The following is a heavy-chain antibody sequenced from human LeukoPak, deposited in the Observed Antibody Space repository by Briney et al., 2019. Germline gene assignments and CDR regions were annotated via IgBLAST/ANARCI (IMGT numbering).Heavy chain of an antibody. Sequence: TSETLSLTCTVSGGSISSYYWSWIRQPPGKGLEWIGYIYYSGSTYYNPSLKSRVTISVDTSKNQFSLKLSSVTAADTAVYYCARHGSLGWFGELNRFDYWGQGTLVTVSS. J-gene: IGHJ4*02. CDR3: ARHGSLGWFGELNRFDY. V-gene: IGHV4-59*08. CDR1: GGSISSYY. CDR2: IYYSGST. D-gene: IGHD3-10*01.